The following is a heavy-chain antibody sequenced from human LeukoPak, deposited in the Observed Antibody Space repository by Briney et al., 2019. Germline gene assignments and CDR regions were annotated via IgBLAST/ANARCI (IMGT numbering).Heavy chain of an antibody. CDR2: FDPEDGET. CDR1: GYTFTSYG. J-gene: IGHJ4*02. CDR3: VAFDDSSGYYYRADY. Sequence: ASVKVSCKASGYTFTSYGISWVRQAPGKGLEWMGGFDPEDGETIYAQKFQGRVTMTEDTSTDTAYMELSSLRSEDTAVYYCVAFDDSSGYYYRADYWGQGTLATVSS. V-gene: IGHV1-24*01. D-gene: IGHD3-22*01.